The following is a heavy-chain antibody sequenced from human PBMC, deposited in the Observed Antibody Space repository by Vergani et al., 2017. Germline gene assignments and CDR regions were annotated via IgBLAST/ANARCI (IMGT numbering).Heavy chain of an antibody. CDR2: ISGSGGST. Sequence: EVQLVESGGGLIHPGGSLRLSCEGSGFSFSGYWMHWVRQSPEKGLEWVSAISGSGGSTYYADSVKGRFTISRDNSKNTLYLQMNSLRAEDTAVYYCAKDFVVVAATQYYYGMDVWGQGTTVTVSS. V-gene: IGHV3-23*04. CDR1: GFSFSGYW. D-gene: IGHD2-15*01. CDR3: AKDFVVVAATQYYYGMDV. J-gene: IGHJ6*02.